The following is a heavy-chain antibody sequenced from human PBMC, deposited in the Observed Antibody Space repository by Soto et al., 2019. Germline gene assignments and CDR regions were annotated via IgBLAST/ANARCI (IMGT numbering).Heavy chain of an antibody. Sequence: GGSLRLSCAASGFTFSSYAMHWVRQAPGKGLEWVAVISYDGSNKYYADSVKGRFTISRDNSKNTLYLQMNSLRAEDTAVYYCARMVRGVTAGGNYWGQGTLVTVSS. J-gene: IGHJ4*02. V-gene: IGHV3-30-3*01. D-gene: IGHD3-10*01. CDR1: GFTFSSYA. CDR2: ISYDGSNK. CDR3: ARMVRGVTAGGNY.